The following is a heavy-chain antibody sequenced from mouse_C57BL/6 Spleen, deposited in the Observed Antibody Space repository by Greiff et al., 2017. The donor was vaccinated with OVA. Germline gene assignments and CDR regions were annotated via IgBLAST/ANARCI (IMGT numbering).Heavy chain of an antibody. D-gene: IGHD1-1*01. J-gene: IGHJ1*03. CDR1: GYTFTSYW. Sequence: QVQLKQPGTELVKPGASVKLSCKASGYTFTSYWMHWVKQRPGQGLEWIGNINPSNGGTNYNEKFKSKATLTVDKSSRTAYMQLSSLTSEDSAVYYCARDYGSSQGYFDVWGTGTTVTVSS. CDR2: INPSNGGT. V-gene: IGHV1-53*01. CDR3: ARDYGSSQGYFDV.